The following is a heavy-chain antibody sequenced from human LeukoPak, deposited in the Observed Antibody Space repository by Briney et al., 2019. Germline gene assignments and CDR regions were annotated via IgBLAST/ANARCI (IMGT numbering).Heavy chain of an antibody. D-gene: IGHD3-10*01. CDR3: ARGLVRGVTSLYYYGMDV. CDR1: GVSFSGYY. V-gene: IGHV4-34*01. CDR2: INHSGST. J-gene: IGHJ6*02. Sequence: PSETLSLTCAVSGVSFSGYYWSWIRQPPGKGLEGSGEINHSGSTNYNPSLKSRVTISVDTSKNQFSLKLSSVPAADTAVYYCARGLVRGVTSLYYYGMDVWGQGTTVTVSS.